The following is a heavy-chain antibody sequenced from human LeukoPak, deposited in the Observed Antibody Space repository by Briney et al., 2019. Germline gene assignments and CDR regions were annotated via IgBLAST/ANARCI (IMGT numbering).Heavy chain of an antibody. V-gene: IGHV4-30-4*01. CDR2: IYYSGST. CDR1: GGSISSGDYY. D-gene: IGHD3-22*01. Sequence: SETLSLTCTVSGGSISSGDYYWSWIRQPPGKGLEWIGCIYYSGSTYYNPSLKSRVTISADTSKNQFSLKLSSVTAADTAVYYCAREDYYDSSGYYYSRDAFDIWGQGTMVTVSS. J-gene: IGHJ3*02. CDR3: AREDYYDSSGYYYSRDAFDI.